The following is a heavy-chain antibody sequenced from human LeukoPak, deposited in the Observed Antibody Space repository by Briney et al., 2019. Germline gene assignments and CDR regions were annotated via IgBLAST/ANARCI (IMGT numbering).Heavy chain of an antibody. J-gene: IGHJ5*02. V-gene: IGHV1-18*01. CDR2: ISAYNGNT. D-gene: IGHD6-19*01. CDR1: GYTFTSYG. Sequence: GASVKVSCKASGYTFTSYGISWVRQAPGQGLEWMGWISAYNGNTNYAQKLQGRVTMTTDTSTSTAYMELRSLRSDDTAVYCCARVRQIAVAGTAIQNNWFDPWGQGTLVTVSS. CDR3: ARVRQIAVAGTAIQNNWFDP.